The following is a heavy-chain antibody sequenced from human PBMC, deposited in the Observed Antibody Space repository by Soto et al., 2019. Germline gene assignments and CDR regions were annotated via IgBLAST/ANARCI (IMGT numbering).Heavy chain of an antibody. CDR2: ISYDGSNK. V-gene: IGHV3-30*18. Sequence: LRLSCAASGFTFSSYGMHWVRQAPGKGLEWVAVISYDGSNKYYADSVKGRFTISRDNSKNTLYLQMNSLRAEDTAVYYCAKDREVIRPYYFDYWGQGTLVTVSS. D-gene: IGHD3-16*02. CDR1: GFTFSSYG. CDR3: AKDREVIRPYYFDY. J-gene: IGHJ4*01.